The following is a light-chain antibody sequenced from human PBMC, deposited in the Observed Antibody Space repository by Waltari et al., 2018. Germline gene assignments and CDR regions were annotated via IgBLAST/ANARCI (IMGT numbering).Light chain of an antibody. J-gene: IGKJ2*01. CDR2: GAS. CDR3: QQYGSSVLYT. Sequence: EVVLTQSPDTLSLSPGERATLSCRASQSLTKRYLAWYQQKPGRAPRLLIYGASSRAAGIPDRFSGSGSGTVFTLTISRLEPEDFAVYYCQQYGSSVLYTFGQGTKLEIK. V-gene: IGKV3-20*01. CDR1: QSLTKRY.